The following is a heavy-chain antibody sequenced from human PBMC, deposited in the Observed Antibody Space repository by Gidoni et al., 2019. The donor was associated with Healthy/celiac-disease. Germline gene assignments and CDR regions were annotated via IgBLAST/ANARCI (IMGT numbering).Heavy chain of an antibody. CDR3: ANDPGTL. CDR1: YGSYG. Sequence: YGSYGMHWVRQAPGKGLEWVAVISYDGSNKYYADSVKGRFTISRDNSKNTLYLQMNSLRAEDTAVYYCANDPGTLWGQGTLVTVSS. V-gene: IGHV3-30*18. J-gene: IGHJ4*02. CDR2: ISYDGSNK.